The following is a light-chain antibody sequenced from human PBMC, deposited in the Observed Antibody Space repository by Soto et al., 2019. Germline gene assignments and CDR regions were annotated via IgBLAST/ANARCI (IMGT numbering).Light chain of an antibody. V-gene: IGLV2-14*01. CDR2: DVF. CDR1: NSDVGGYDY. J-gene: IGLJ2*01. Sequence: QSALTQPASVSGSLGQSVTISCTGSNSDVGGYDYVSWFQQHPGKAPQLIIFDVFNRPSGVSSRFSGSKSGYTASLTISVLQAEDEADYYCCSYTDNATPVFGGGTQLTV. CDR3: CSYTDNATPV.